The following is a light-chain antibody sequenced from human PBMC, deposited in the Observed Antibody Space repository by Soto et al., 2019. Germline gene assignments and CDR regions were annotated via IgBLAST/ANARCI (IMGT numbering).Light chain of an antibody. CDR2: GAS. CDR1: QSVSSSY. CDR3: QQYGSSPFT. V-gene: IGKV3-20*01. J-gene: IGKJ3*01. Sequence: EIVLTQSPGTLSLSPGERATLSCRASQSVSSSYLAWYQQKPGQAPGLLIYGASSRATGIPDRFSGSVSGTDFTLTISRLEPEDFAVYYCQQYGSSPFTFGPGTKVDIQ.